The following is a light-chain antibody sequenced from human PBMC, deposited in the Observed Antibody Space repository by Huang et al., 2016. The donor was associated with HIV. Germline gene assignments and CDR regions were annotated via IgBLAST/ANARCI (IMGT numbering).Light chain of an antibody. V-gene: IGKV1-NL1*01. CDR3: QQYYTPPLT. Sequence: DIQMTQSPSSLSASVGDRVTIACRASQDIRNSLAWYQQKPGKAPKLHLYAASRLESGVPSRFSGGGSGTYYTLTISGLHPEDFATYYCQQYYTPPLTFGGGTKVEIK. CDR1: QDIRNS. CDR2: AAS. J-gene: IGKJ4*01.